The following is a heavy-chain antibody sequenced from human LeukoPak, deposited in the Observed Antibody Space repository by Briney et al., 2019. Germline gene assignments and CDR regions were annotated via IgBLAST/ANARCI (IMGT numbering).Heavy chain of an antibody. V-gene: IGHV1-3*01. CDR3: ARPHYGDYGFVY. CDR1: GYTFTSYA. CDR2: INAGNGNT. Sequence: ASVKVSCKASGYTFTSYAMHWVRQAPGQRLEWMGWINAGNGNTKYSQKFQGRVTITRDTSASTAYMELSSLRSEDTAVYYCARPHYGDYGFVYWGQGTLVTVSS. J-gene: IGHJ4*02. D-gene: IGHD4-17*01.